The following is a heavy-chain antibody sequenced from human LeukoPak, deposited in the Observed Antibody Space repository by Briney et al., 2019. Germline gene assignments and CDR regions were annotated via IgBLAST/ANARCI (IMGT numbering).Heavy chain of an antibody. J-gene: IGHJ4*02. Sequence: ASVKVSCKASGYTFTSYGISWMRQAPGQGLEWMGWTSAHNDDTNYAETLQGRLTMTTDISTSTAYMELTSLRSDDTAVYYCARDWDSRNDYFDPWGQGTLVIVSS. V-gene: IGHV1-18*01. CDR2: TSAHNDDT. CDR3: ARDWDSRNDYFDP. CDR1: GYTFTSYG. D-gene: IGHD1-1*01.